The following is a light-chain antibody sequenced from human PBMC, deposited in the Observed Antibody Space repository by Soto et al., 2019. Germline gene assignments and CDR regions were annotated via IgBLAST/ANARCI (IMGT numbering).Light chain of an antibody. V-gene: IGLV3-21*02. CDR1: NIGSKS. J-gene: IGLJ1*01. CDR3: QVWASSSDHYV. Sequence: SYELTQPPSVSVAPGQTARITCGGTNIGSKSVHWYQQKPGQAPVLVVYDDYDRPSGIPGRFSGSNSGITATLTISRVEAGDEADYYCQVWASSSDHYVFGTGTKVTVL. CDR2: DDY.